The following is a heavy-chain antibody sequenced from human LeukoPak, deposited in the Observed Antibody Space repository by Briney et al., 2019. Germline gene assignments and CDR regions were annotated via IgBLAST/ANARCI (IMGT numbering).Heavy chain of an antibody. CDR2: IYSSGSA. D-gene: IGHD3-10*01. CDR3: ARADPNASGYFYRFNWFDP. J-gene: IGHJ5*02. Sequence: SETLSLTCTVSGGSMSSYYWNWVRQPPGKGLEWIGNIYSSGSADYNPSLKSRVTISLDTSKFQFSLRLNSVTAADTAVYYCARADPNASGYFYRFNWFDPWGQGTLVTVSS. V-gene: IGHV4-59*01. CDR1: GGSMSSYY.